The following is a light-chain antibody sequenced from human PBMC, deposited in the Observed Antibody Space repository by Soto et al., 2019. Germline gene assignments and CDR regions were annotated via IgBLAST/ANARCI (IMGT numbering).Light chain of an antibody. CDR1: QTISNW. Sequence: DIQMTQSPSTLSGSVGDRVTITFRASQTISNWLAWYQQKPGKAPKVLIYDASTLDGGVPSRFSGRRSGTDFTLTISSLQPSDFATYYCQQYNTYPLTFGGGTKVDIK. V-gene: IGKV1-5*01. J-gene: IGKJ4*01. CDR3: QQYNTYPLT. CDR2: DAS.